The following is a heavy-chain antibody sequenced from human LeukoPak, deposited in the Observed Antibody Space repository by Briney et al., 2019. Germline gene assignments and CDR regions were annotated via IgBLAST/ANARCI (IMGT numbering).Heavy chain of an antibody. CDR3: ARENTMSLFDY. J-gene: IGHJ4*02. CDR1: GFTFSSYW. D-gene: IGHD3-10*02. CDR2: IYSGGST. Sequence: GGSLRLSCAASGFTFSSYWMHWVRQAPGKGLEWVSVIYSGGSTYYADSVKGRFTISRDNSKNTLYLQVNSLRAEDTAVYYCARENTMSLFDYWGQGTLVTVSS. V-gene: IGHV3-53*01.